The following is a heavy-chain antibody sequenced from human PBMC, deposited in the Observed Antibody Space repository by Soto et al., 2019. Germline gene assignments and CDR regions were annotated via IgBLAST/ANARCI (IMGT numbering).Heavy chain of an antibody. CDR1: GFSFSDYG. J-gene: IGHJ4*02. CDR2: LSYDGDKE. D-gene: IGHD6-19*01. CDR3: GKDLMGEQWLGVMHY. V-gene: IGHV3-30*18. Sequence: QVQLEESGGNVVQPGRSLRLSCAASGFSFSDYGMHWVRQAPGKGLESVALLSYDGDKEYYADSVKGRFTISRDNSKNTVFLQMNSLRPEDTAVYYCGKDLMGEQWLGVMHYWGQGTLVIVSS.